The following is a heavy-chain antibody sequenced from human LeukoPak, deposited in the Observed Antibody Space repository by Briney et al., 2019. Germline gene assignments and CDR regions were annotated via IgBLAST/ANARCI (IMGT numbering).Heavy chain of an antibody. D-gene: IGHD3-3*01. CDR2: IYYSGST. CDR1: GGSISSSSYY. CDR3: ARGQRITIFGVAEASFDP. J-gene: IGHJ5*02. Sequence: SEALSLTCTVSGGSISSSSYYWGWIRQPPGKGLEWIGSIYYSGSTYYNPPLKSRVTISVDTSKNQFSLKLSSVTAADTAVYYCARGQRITIFGVAEASFDPWGQGTLVTVSS. V-gene: IGHV4-39*07.